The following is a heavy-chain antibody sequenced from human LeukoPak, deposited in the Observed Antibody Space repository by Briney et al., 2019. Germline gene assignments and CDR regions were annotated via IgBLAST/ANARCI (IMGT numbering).Heavy chain of an antibody. CDR3: ARDLKYYYDSSGYY. CDR2: ISGSGGST. V-gene: IGHV3-23*01. D-gene: IGHD3-22*01. Sequence: GGSLRLSCAASGFTFSSYAMSWVRQAPGKGLEWVSAISGSGGSTYYADSVKGRFTISRDNSKNTLYLQMDSLRAEDTAVYYCARDLKYYYDSSGYYWGQGSLVTVSS. CDR1: GFTFSSYA. J-gene: IGHJ4*02.